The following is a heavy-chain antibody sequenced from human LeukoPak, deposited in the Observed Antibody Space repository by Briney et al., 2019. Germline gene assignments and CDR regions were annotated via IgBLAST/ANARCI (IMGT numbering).Heavy chain of an antibody. CDR2: IIPILGIA. Sequence: SVKVSCKASGGTFSSYAISWVRQAPGQGLEWMGRIIPILGIANYAQKFQGRVTITADKSTSTAYMELSSLRSEDTAVYYCAMSVTKAGATSYYGMDVWGQGTTVTVSS. CDR1: GGTFSSYA. CDR3: AMSVTKAGATSYYGMDV. J-gene: IGHJ6*02. D-gene: IGHD4-11*01. V-gene: IGHV1-69*04.